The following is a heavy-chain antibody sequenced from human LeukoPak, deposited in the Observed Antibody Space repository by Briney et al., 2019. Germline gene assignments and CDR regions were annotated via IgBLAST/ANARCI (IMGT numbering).Heavy chain of an antibody. D-gene: IGHD4-17*01. J-gene: IGHJ4*02. CDR2: IYYSGST. CDR1: GGSISSSSYY. V-gene: IGHV4-39*01. CDR3: ASYGDYTDY. Sequence: PSETLSLTCTVSGGSISSSSYYWGWIRQPPGKGLEWIGSIYYSGSTYYTPSLKSRVTISVDTSKNQFSLKLSSVTAADTAVYYCASYGDYTDYWGQGTLVTVSS.